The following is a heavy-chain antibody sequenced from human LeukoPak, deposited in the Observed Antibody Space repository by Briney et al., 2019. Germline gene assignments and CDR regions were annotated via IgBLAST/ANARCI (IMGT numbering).Heavy chain of an antibody. CDR2: ISSSSSYI. V-gene: IGHV3-21*04. CDR1: GFTFSSYS. CDR3: AKSPYSSGWLHYY. Sequence: GSLRLSCAASGFTFSSYSMNWVRQAPGKGLEWVSSISSSSSYIYYADSVKGRFTIPRDNSKNTLYLQMNSLRAEDTAVYYCAKSPYSSGWLHYYWGQGTLVTVSS. D-gene: IGHD6-19*01. J-gene: IGHJ4*02.